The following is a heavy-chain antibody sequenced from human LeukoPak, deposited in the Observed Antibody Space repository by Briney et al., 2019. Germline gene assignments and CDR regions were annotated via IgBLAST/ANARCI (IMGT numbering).Heavy chain of an antibody. J-gene: IGHJ6*02. V-gene: IGHV3-9*01. D-gene: IGHD5-18*01. CDR3: AKDIGYSYGPYGDYYYYYGMDV. CDR1: GFTFDDYA. CDR2: ISWNSGSI. Sequence: GRSLRLFCAASGFTFDDYAMHWVRQAPGKGLEWVSGISWNSGSIGYADSVKGRFTISRDNAKNSLYLQMNSLRAEDTALYYCAKDIGYSYGPYGDYYYYYGMDVWGQGTTVTVSS.